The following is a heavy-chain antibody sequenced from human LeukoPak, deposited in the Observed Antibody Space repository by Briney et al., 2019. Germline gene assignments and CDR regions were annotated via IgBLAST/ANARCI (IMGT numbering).Heavy chain of an antibody. Sequence: PGGSLRLSCAASGFTFSSYAMHWVRQAPGKGLEWVAVISYDGSNKYYADSVKGRFTISRDNSKNTPYLQMNSLRAEDTAVYYCARGEVRGDGAFDYWGQGTLVTVSS. CDR2: ISYDGSNK. J-gene: IGHJ4*02. V-gene: IGHV3-30*04. D-gene: IGHD3-10*01. CDR3: ARGEVRGDGAFDY. CDR1: GFTFSSYA.